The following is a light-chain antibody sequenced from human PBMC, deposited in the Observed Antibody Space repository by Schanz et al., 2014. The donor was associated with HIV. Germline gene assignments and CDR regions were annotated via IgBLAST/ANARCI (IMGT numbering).Light chain of an antibody. J-gene: IGLJ3*02. V-gene: IGLV2-14*01. CDR3: SSYTSFGTLV. Sequence: QSALTQPASVSGSPGQSITISCTGTSSDVGGYNYVSWYQQHPGEAPKLMIYEVSKRPSGVSHRFSGSKSGNTASLTISGLQADDEAHYYCSSYTSFGTLVFGGGTKLTVL. CDR1: SSDVGGYNY. CDR2: EVS.